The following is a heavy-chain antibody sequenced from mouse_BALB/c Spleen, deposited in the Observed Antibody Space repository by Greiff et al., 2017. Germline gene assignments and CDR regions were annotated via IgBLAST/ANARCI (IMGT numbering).Heavy chain of an antibody. CDR2: ISYSGST. CDR3: ASGGRYYYAMDY. J-gene: IGHJ4*01. V-gene: IGHV3-2*02. Sequence: EVKLMESGPGLVKPSQSLSLTCTVTGYSITSDYAWNWIRQFPGNKLEWMGYISYSGSTSYNPSLKSRISITRDTSKNQFFLQLNSVTTEDTATYYCASGGRYYYAMDYWGQGTSVTVSS. CDR1: GYSITSDYA.